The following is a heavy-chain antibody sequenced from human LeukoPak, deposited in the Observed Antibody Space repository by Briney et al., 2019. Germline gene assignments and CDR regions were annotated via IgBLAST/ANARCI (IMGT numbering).Heavy chain of an antibody. CDR2: IYYSGNT. Sequence: SETLSLTCTASGGSISSYHWSWIRQPPGKGLEWIGYIYYSGNTNYNPSLKSRVTISVDTSKNQFSLKLSSVTAADTAVYYCARDELYCSSTSCSNFYYYGMDVWGKGTTVTVSS. V-gene: IGHV4-59*01. CDR3: ARDELYCSSTSCSNFYYYGMDV. CDR1: GGSISSYH. J-gene: IGHJ6*04. D-gene: IGHD2-2*01.